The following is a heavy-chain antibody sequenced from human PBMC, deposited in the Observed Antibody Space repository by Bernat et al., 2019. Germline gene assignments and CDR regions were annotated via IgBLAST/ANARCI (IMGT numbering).Heavy chain of an antibody. CDR3: AGVGNYYDSSGYRMWYFDL. Sequence: EVQLVESGGGLVQPGGSLRPSCAASGFTLSSYSMNWVRQAPGKGPEWVSYISRRSSSKYYADSVKGRFTIPRDNAKNSLYLQMNSLRDEDTAVYYCAGVGNYYDSSGYRMWYFDLWGRGTLVTVSS. CDR2: ISRRSSSK. CDR1: GFTLSSYS. V-gene: IGHV3-48*02. D-gene: IGHD3-22*01. J-gene: IGHJ2*01.